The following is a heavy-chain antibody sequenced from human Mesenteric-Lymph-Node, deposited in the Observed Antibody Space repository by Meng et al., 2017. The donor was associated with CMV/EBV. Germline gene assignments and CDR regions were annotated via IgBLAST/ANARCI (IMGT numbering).Heavy chain of an antibody. CDR1: GASVSSESYY. CDR2: IYYTGRT. D-gene: IGHD5-12*01. V-gene: IGHV4-61*01. Sequence: GSPRLSCTVSGASVSSESYYWSCIRQPPGKGLEWVGFIYYTGRTTFNPSLTSRVTISMDTSKNQFSLKLNSVTAADTAVYYCARVISVGTDYMDVWGQGTTVTVSS. J-gene: IGHJ6*02. CDR3: ARVISVGTDYMDV.